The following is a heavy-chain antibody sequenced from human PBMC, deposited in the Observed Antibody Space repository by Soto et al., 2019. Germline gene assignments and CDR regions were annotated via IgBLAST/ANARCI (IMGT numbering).Heavy chain of an antibody. CDR1: GYSFTTYW. D-gene: IGHD5-18*01. CDR3: VSVTSNTALVGDWLDP. V-gene: IGHV5-51*01. J-gene: IGHJ5*02. Sequence: PGESLTISCMGSGYSFTTYWIGCVREVPGKCLEWMGIIYPGDSDTRYSPSFQGQVTTSVDRASGTTYLQWSSLKASDTEMYYCVSVTSNTALVGDWLDPWGQGTLVTVSS. CDR2: IYPGDSDT.